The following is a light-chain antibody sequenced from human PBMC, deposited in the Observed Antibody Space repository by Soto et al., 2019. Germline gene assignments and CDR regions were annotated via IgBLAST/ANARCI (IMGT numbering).Light chain of an antibody. CDR3: QSYDSSLSGVV. CDR2: GNS. V-gene: IGLV1-40*01. Sequence: QLVLTQPPSVSGAPGQRVTISCTGSSSNIGAGYDVHWYQQLPGTAPKLLIYGNSNRPSGVPDRFSGSKSGTSASLAITGLQAEDEADYYCQSYDSSLSGVVFGGGTQLTDL. J-gene: IGLJ2*01. CDR1: SSNIGAGYD.